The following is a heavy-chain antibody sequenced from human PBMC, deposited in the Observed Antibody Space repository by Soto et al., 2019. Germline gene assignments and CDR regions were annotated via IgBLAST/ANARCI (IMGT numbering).Heavy chain of an antibody. V-gene: IGHV4-31*11. CDR3: ARSAVYYDILTGPYYFDY. Sequence: SHTRGFTCDSLSRGSCYWTSIRQHPGKGLEWTGYTYYSGSTYYNQSLKSRVTISVDTSKNQFSLKLRYVTAADTAVYYCARSAVYYDILTGPYYFDYWGQGTLVTGYS. CDR1: CDSLSRGSCY. J-gene: IGHJ4*02. CDR2: TYYSGST. D-gene: IGHD3-9*01.